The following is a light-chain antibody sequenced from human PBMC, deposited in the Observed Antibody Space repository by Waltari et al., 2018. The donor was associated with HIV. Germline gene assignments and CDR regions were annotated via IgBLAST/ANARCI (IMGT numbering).Light chain of an antibody. CDR2: DYD. Sequence: HSVLTQPPSVSAAPGQKVTISCPGASSTIGNKYVSWYQQFPGTAPKLLIYDYDERPSGVPDRFSASKSGTSATLAIIDLQPEDEADYYCAAWDDSLSAHFGGGTKLTVL. CDR3: AAWDDSLSAH. V-gene: IGLV1-51*01. J-gene: IGLJ2*01. CDR1: SSTIGNKY.